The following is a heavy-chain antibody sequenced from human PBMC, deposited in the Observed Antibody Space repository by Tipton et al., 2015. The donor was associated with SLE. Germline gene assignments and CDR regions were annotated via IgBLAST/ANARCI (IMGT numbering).Heavy chain of an antibody. J-gene: IGHJ6*03. V-gene: IGHV4-61*02. CDR1: GGSISSGSYY. CDR3: ARGGDIVATGGWYYMDV. Sequence: TLSLTCTVSGGSISSGSYYWSWIRQPAGKGLEWIGRIYTTGSTNYNPSLKSRVPISVDTSKNQFSLKLSSVTAADTAVYYCARGGDIVATGGWYYMDVWGKGTTVTVSS. CDR2: IYTTGST. D-gene: IGHD5-12*01.